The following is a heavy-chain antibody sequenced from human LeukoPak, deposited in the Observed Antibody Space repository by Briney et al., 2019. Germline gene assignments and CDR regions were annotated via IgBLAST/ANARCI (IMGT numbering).Heavy chain of an antibody. V-gene: IGHV4-61*02. Sequence: SETLSLTCTVSGGSIRGGNYFWSWIRQPAGKGLEWIGRVHNSGNTNYNPSLKSRVTISLDTSKNQFSLQLSSVTAADTAVYFCARGDYETPLFNYWGQGTLVTVSS. CDR2: VHNSGNT. CDR1: GGSIRGGNYF. D-gene: IGHD3-16*01. J-gene: IGHJ4*02. CDR3: ARGDYETPLFNY.